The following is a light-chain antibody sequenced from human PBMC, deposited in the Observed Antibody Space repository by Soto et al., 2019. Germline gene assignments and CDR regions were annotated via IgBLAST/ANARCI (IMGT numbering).Light chain of an antibody. CDR1: QGIRND. CDR2: AAS. Sequence: AIQMTQSPSSLSASVGDRVTITCRASQGIRNDLGWYQQKPGKAPKLLIYAASSLQSGVPSRFSGSGSGTDFTLTISSLEPEDFAVYYCQQLSNWLITFGQGTRLEIK. V-gene: IGKV1-6*01. J-gene: IGKJ5*01. CDR3: QQLSNWLIT.